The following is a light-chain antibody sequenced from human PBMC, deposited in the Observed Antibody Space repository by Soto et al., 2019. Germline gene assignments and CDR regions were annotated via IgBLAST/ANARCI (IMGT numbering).Light chain of an antibody. V-gene: IGKV3-15*01. J-gene: IGKJ3*01. CDR1: QSVSSN. CDR3: HQYNTWPPHFT. Sequence: EILMAQSPATLSVSPGERATLSCGAGQSVSSNLAWSQQKPGPAPRLLIYGASTRATGVPARFSGGGSVTEFSLTISSLQPDDLAVYYCHQYNTWPPHFTFGPGTKVDI. CDR2: GAS.